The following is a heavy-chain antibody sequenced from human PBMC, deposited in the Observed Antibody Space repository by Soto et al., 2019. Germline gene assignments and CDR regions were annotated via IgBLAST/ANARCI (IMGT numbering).Heavy chain of an antibody. J-gene: IGHJ3*02. D-gene: IGHD2-15*01. CDR3: ARSIIGYCSGGSCYAYFDI. CDR2: ISAYNGNT. Sequence: QVQLVQSGAEVKKPGASVKVSCKASGYTFTSYGISWVRQAPGQGLEWMGWISAYNGNTNYAQKLQGRVTMTTDTSTSTAYMELRILRSDDTAVYYCARSIIGYCSGGSCYAYFDIWGQGTMVTVS. V-gene: IGHV1-18*01. CDR1: GYTFTSYG.